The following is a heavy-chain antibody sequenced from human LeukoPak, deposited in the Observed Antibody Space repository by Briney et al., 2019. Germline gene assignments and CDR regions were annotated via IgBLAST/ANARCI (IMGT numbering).Heavy chain of an antibody. J-gene: IGHJ6*03. CDR1: GFTFSSYA. CDR2: ISSSSSYI. Sequence: PGGSLRLSCAASGFTFSSYAMSWVRQAPGKGLEWVSSISSSSSYIYYADSVKGRFTISRDNAKNSLYLQMNSLRAEDTAVYYCARVGGWYYMDVWGKGTTVTVSS. V-gene: IGHV3-21*01. CDR3: ARVGGWYYMDV. D-gene: IGHD6-19*01.